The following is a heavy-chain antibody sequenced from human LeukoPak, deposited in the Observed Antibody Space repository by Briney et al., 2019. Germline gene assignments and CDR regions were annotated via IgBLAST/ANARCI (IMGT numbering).Heavy chain of an antibody. CDR3: AKDGKDDSSGYYDY. D-gene: IGHD3-22*01. CDR2: ISWDGGST. V-gene: IGHV3-43*01. Sequence: QPGGSLRLSCAASGFTFDDYTMHWVRQAPGKGLEWVSLISWDGGSTYYADSVKGRFTISRDNSKNSLYLQMNSLRTEDTALYYCAKDGKDDSSGYYDYWGQGTLVTVSS. CDR1: GFTFDDYT. J-gene: IGHJ4*02.